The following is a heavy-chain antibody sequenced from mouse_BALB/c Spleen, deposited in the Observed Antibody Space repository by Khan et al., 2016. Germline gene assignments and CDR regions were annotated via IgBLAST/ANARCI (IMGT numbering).Heavy chain of an antibody. D-gene: IGHD1-1*02. CDR3: ARYGYYAIDY. CDR2: LHYSGST. J-gene: IGHJ4*01. CDR1: GYSITSGYS. Sequence: EVKLQESGPDLVKPSQSLSLTCTVTGYSITSGYSWHWIRQFPGNKLEWMGYLHYSGSTNYNPSLKSQVSITRDTSKNQFFLQLNSVAAADTATYDCARYGYYAIDYWGQGTSVTVSS. V-gene: IGHV3-1*02.